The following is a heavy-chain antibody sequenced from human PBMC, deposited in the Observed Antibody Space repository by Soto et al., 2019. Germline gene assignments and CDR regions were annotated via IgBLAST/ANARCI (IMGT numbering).Heavy chain of an antibody. D-gene: IGHD3-10*01. CDR1: GGSISSYY. Sequence: SETLSLTCTVSGGSISSYYWSWIRQPPGKGLEWIGYIYYSGSTNYNPSLKSRVTISVDTSKNQFSLKLSSVTAADTAVYYCARDSGYGSVNSVNHYLDFWGHGTLVTVSS. CDR3: ARDSGYGSVNSVNHYLDF. V-gene: IGHV4-59*01. CDR2: IYYSGST. J-gene: IGHJ4*01.